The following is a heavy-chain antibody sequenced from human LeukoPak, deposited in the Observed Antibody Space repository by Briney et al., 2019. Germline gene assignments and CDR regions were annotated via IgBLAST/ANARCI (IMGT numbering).Heavy chain of an antibody. D-gene: IGHD3-3*01. V-gene: IGHV3-21*04. CDR2: ITSSGTYI. Sequence: GGSLRLSCAASGFTFNNYNMNWVRQAPGKALEWVSSITSSGTYIFYADSVNGRFTIPRDNSKNTLYLQMNSLRAEDTAVYYCAKPLRFLEWLFDWFDPWGQGTLVTVSS. J-gene: IGHJ5*02. CDR1: GFTFNNYN. CDR3: AKPLRFLEWLFDWFDP.